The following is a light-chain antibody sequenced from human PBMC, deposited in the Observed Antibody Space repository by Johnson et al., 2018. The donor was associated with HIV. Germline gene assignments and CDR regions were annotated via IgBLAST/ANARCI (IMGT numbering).Light chain of an antibody. V-gene: IGLV1-51*01. J-gene: IGLJ1*01. CDR3: GTWDSRLSAWS. CDR2: DNN. CDR1: SSNIGNNY. Sequence: QSVLTQPPSVSAAPGQKVTISCSGRSSNIGNNYVSWYQQLPGKAPKLFIFDNNKRPSGIPDRFSGSKSGTSATLGITALQTGDEADYYCGTWDSRLSAWSFGTGTKVAVL.